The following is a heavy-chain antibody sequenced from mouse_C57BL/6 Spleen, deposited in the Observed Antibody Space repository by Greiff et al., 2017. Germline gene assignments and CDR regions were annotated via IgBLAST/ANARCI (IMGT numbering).Heavy chain of an antibody. Sequence: QVQLQQPGAELVKPGASVKLSCKASGYTFTSYWMQWVKQRPGQGLEWIGEIDPSDSYTNYNQKFKGKATLTVDTSSSTAYMQLSSLTSEDSAVYYCARFYGSSYGGYWGQGTTLTVSS. V-gene: IGHV1-50*01. CDR3: ARFYGSSYGGY. CDR1: GYTFTSYW. J-gene: IGHJ2*01. CDR2: IDPSDSYT. D-gene: IGHD1-1*01.